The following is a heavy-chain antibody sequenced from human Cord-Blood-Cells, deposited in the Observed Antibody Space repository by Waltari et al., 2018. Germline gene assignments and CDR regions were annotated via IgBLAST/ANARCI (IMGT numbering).Heavy chain of an antibody. CDR2: SYSGGST. CDR1: GFTCSSND. J-gene: IGHJ4*02. Sequence: EVQLVESGGGLIQPGGSLRLSCAASGFTCSSNDMSWVRQAPGKGLEWVSVSYSGGSTYYADSVKGRFTISRDNSKNTLYLQMNSLRAEDTAVYYCARGGYSSGWCLVYWGQGTLVTVSS. D-gene: IGHD6-19*01. CDR3: ARGGYSSGWCLVY. V-gene: IGHV3-53*01.